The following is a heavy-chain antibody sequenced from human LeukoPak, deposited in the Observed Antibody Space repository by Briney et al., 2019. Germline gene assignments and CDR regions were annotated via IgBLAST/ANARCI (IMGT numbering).Heavy chain of an antibody. V-gene: IGHV1-3*01. D-gene: IGHD6-6*01. CDR1: GYTFTSYA. J-gene: IGHJ4*02. Sequence: ASVKVSCKASGYTFTSYAMHWVRQAPGQRLEWMGWINAGNGNTKYSQKFQGRVTITRDTSASTAYMELSSLRSDDTAVYYCARGLVIKYSSSSGPGDYWGQGTLVTVSS. CDR3: ARGLVIKYSSSSGPGDY. CDR2: INAGNGNT.